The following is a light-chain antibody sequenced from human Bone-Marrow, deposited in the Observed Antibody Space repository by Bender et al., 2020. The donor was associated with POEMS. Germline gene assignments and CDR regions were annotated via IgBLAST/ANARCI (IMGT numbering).Light chain of an antibody. J-gene: IGLJ3*02. V-gene: IGLV2-23*02. CDR1: NRDIGNSNL. Sequence: QSALTQPAFVSGSPGQSITISCIGTNRDIGNSNLVSWYQQHPGKAPKLMIYEVSKRPSGVPDRFSGSKSGNTASLTISGLQAEDEADYYCCSYAGDGLGVFGGGTKLTVL. CDR2: EVS. CDR3: CSYAGDGLGV.